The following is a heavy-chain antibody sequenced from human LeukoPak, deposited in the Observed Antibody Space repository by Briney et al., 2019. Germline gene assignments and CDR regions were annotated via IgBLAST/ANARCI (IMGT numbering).Heavy chain of an antibody. CDR3: AKDLSPYWEWFGELITLNFDY. CDR1: GFTFSSYA. Sequence: GGSLRLSCAASGFTFSSYAMSWVRQAPGKGLEWVSAISGSGGSTYYADSVKGRFTISRDNSKNTLYLQMNSLRAEDTAVYYCAKDLSPYWEWFGELITLNFDYWGQGTPVTVSS. CDR2: ISGSGGST. V-gene: IGHV3-23*01. D-gene: IGHD3-10*01. J-gene: IGHJ4*02.